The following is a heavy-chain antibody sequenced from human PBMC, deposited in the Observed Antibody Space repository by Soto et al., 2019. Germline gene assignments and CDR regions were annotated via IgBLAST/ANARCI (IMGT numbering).Heavy chain of an antibody. J-gene: IGHJ4*02. Sequence: QVQLVESGGGVVLPGTSLRLSCAASGFIFSSSGMHWVRQAPGKGLEWVAVISYDGNTKYYADSVKGRFTISRDNSKNTLYLQMTSLRVEDTAVYYCADQIATGHWGQGTLVTVSS. D-gene: IGHD6-13*01. CDR3: ADQIATGH. V-gene: IGHV3-30*03. CDR2: ISYDGNTK. CDR1: GFIFSSSG.